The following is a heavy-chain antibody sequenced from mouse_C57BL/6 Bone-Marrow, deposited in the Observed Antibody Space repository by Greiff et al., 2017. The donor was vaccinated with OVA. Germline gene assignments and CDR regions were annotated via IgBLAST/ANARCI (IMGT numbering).Heavy chain of an antibody. J-gene: IGHJ3*01. CDR2: ISYDGSN. Sequence: EVKLQESGPGLVKPSQSLSLTCSVTGYSITSGYYWNWIRQFPGNKLEWMGYISYDGSNNYNPSLKNRISITRDTSKNQFFLKLNSVTTEDTATYYCARGCYYYGSSPFAHWGQGTLVTVSA. CDR1: GYSITSGYY. D-gene: IGHD1-1*01. CDR3: ARGCYYYGSSPFAH. V-gene: IGHV3-6*01.